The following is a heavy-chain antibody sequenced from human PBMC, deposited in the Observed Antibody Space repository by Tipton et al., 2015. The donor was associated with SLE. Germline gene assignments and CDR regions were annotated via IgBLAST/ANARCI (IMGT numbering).Heavy chain of an antibody. CDR2: SYYSGTT. CDR3: ARSVSGFYNDLDV. CDR1: GDTISDHY. J-gene: IGHJ6*02. D-gene: IGHD6-19*01. V-gene: IGHV4-31*03. Sequence: TLSLTCTVSGDTISDHYWSWIRQHPRKGLAWIGHSYYSGTTDYNPSLKSRLTISVDTSKNQFSLKLSSVTAADTALYYCARSVSGFYNDLDVWGQGTTVTVSS.